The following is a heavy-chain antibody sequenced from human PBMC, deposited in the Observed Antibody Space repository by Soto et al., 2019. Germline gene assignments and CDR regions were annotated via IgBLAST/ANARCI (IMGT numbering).Heavy chain of an antibody. CDR2: IYYSGST. J-gene: IGHJ5*02. D-gene: IGHD2-21*01. V-gene: IGHV4-39*01. CDR3: GRRAVVAVTGILDNGLDP. CDR1: GGSISSSSYY. Sequence: SETLSLTCTVSGGSISSSSYYWGWIRQPPGKGLEWIGSIYYSGSTYYNPSLKSRVTISVDTSKNQFSLKLNSVTAADTAVYYGGRRAVVAVTGILDNGLDPWGQGILVTVSS.